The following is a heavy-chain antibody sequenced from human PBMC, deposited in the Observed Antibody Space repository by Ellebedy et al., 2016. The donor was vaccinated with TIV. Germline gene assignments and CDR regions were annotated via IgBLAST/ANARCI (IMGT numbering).Heavy chain of an antibody. CDR2: ISFTTLFI. Sequence: GGSLRLSCAASEFTFRGNTMNWVRQAPGKGLEWVSSISFTTLFIFYADSVKGRFTISRDNAKNSLYLQMNSLRAEDTAVYYCARDLWGGYGSTWVFDYWGQGTLVTVSS. CDR3: ARDLWGGYGSTWVFDY. J-gene: IGHJ4*02. V-gene: IGHV3-21*01. CDR1: EFTFRGNT. D-gene: IGHD3-10*01.